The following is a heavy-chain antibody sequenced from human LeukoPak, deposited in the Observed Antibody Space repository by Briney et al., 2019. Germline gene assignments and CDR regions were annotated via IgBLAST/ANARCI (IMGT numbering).Heavy chain of an antibody. CDR2: ISGSGGST. Sequence: GGSLRLSCAASGFTFSSYAMSWVRQAPGKGLEWVSAISGSGGSTYYADSVKGRFTVSRDSSKNTLYLQMNSLRAEDTAVYYCAKCLSSRTSCYVAFDIWGQGTMVTLSS. D-gene: IGHD2-2*01. CDR1: GFTFSSYA. V-gene: IGHV3-23*01. CDR3: AKCLSSRTSCYVAFDI. J-gene: IGHJ3*02.